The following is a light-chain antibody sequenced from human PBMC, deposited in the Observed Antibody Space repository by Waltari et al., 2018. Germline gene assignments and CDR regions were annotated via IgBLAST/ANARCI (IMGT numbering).Light chain of an antibody. V-gene: IGLV2-14*01. CDR1: SNDVGGYNS. Sequence: QSALTQPASVSGSPGQSVTIFWAGTSNDVGGYNSVSWSQEHPGQAPRVIIYDVSDRRTGVSHRFSDSKSGNTASLTISGLQAEDEADYYCSSQSSNDVVLFGGGTKLTVL. CDR3: SSQSSNDVVL. J-gene: IGLJ2*01. CDR2: DVS.